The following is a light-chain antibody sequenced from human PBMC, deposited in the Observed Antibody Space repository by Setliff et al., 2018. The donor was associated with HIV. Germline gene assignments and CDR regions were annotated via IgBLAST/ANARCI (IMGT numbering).Light chain of an antibody. CDR2: EVS. V-gene: IGLV2-23*02. CDR1: SSDVGSDNL. CDR3: CSYAGSSTYV. J-gene: IGLJ1*01. Sequence: QSALTQPASVSGSPGQSITISCTGTSSDVGSDNLVSWYQQHPGKAPKLMIYEVSKRPSGVSNRFSGSKSGSTASLTISGLQAEDEADYYCCSYAGSSTYVFGTGTKVTVL.